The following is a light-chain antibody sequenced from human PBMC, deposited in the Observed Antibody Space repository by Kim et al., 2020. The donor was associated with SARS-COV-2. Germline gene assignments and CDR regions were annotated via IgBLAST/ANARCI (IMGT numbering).Light chain of an antibody. J-gene: IGKJ3*01. CDR3: QKYNNIPFT. Sequence: PSVGERVIIACRATQAFNNYLAWYQQRPGIVPRLLMFAVSTLESGVPSRFSGSGSGTEFTLTITSLQPEDVATYYCQKYNNIPFTFGPGTKVDIK. V-gene: IGKV1-27*01. CDR1: QAFNNY. CDR2: AVS.